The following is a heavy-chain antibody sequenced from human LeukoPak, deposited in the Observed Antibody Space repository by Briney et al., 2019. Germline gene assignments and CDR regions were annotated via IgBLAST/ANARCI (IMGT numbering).Heavy chain of an antibody. CDR3: ARDPGGSYSHGI. CDR1: GFTFSSYE. Sequence: GGSLRLSCAASGFTFSSYEMNWVRQAPGKGLECVSVIYSGGTTYYADPVRGRFSISRDSSKNTVYLQMNSLRVEDTAVYYCARDPGGSYSHGIWGQGTLVTVSS. J-gene: IGHJ4*02. CDR2: IYSGGTT. V-gene: IGHV3-53*01. D-gene: IGHD1-26*01.